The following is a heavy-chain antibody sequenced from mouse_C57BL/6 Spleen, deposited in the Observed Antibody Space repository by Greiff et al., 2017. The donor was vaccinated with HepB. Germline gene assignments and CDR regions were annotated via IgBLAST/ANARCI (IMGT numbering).Heavy chain of an antibody. CDR1: GYTFTSYW. Sequence: QVQLQQPGAELVKPGASVKLSCKASGYTFTSYWMQWVKQRPGQGLEWIGEIDPSDSYTNYNQKFKGKATLTVDTSSSTAYMQLSSLTSEDSAVYYCARRPLFAYWGQGTLVTVSA. V-gene: IGHV1-50*01. J-gene: IGHJ3*01. CDR2: IDPSDSYT. CDR3: ARRPLFAY.